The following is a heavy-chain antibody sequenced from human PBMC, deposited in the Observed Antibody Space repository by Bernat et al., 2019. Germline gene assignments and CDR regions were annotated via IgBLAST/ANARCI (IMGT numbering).Heavy chain of an antibody. J-gene: IGHJ4*02. CDR2: IGGSDGNT. D-gene: IGHD1-26*01. CDR3: SRPGGSYVFRGFDS. V-gene: IGHV3-23*01. CDR1: GFTFSSYP. Sequence: EVQLLESGGGLVQPGGSLRLSCAASGFTFSSYPMSWVRQAPGKGLEWVSAIGGSDGNTYYADSVKGRFTISRDNSKNILYLQMNSLRAEDTAVYSCSRPGGSYVFRGFDSWGQGTLVTVSS.